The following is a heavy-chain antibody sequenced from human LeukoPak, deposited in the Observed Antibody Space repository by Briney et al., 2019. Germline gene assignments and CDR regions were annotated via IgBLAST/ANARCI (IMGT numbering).Heavy chain of an antibody. V-gene: IGHV4-34*01. J-gene: IGHJ6*02. CDR2: INHSGST. CDR3: ARGGTAEQWLGSLLGGFYYYYGMDV. Sequence: ASETLSLTCAVYGGSFSGYYWSWIRQPPGKGLEWIGEINHSGSTNYNPSLKSRVTISVDTSKNQFSLKLSSVTAADTAVYYCARGGTAEQWLGSLLGGFYYYYGMDVWGQGTTVTVSS. D-gene: IGHD6-19*01. CDR1: GGSFSGYY.